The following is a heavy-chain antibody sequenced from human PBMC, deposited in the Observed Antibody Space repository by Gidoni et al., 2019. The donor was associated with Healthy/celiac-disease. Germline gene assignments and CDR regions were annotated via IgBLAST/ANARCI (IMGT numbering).Heavy chain of an antibody. CDR2: LNPNSGGT. J-gene: IGHJ4*02. CDR3: ARLLAPCGFDY. Sequence: QVQLVQSGAEVKKPGASVKVSCKASGYTFTGYYMHWVRQSPGQVLEWMGWLNPNSGGTNYAQKCQGRVTMTRDTSISTAYMELSRLRSDDTAVYYCARLLAPCGFDYWGQGTLVTVSS. V-gene: IGHV1-2*02. CDR1: GYTFTGYY. D-gene: IGHD2-15*01.